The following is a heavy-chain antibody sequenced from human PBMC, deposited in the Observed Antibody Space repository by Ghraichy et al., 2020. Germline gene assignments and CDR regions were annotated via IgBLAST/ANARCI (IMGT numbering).Heavy chain of an antibody. CDR1: GYTFTTYY. CDR3: AREALEREWHLYYGSGSPHGMDV. Sequence: ASVKVSCETSGYTFTTYYIHWVRQAPGQGLEWMGWISPNSGDTNYAQKFQGTVTMTRDTSISTAYMEVSRLTSDDTAIYYCAREALEREWHLYYGSGSPHGMDVWGQGTTVTVS. D-gene: IGHD3-10*01. V-gene: IGHV1-2*02. J-gene: IGHJ6*02. CDR2: ISPNSGDT.